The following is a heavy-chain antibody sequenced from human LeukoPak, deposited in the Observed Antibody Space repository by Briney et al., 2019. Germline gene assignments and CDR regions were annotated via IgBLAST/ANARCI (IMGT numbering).Heavy chain of an antibody. CDR2: ISGSGGST. V-gene: IGHV3-23*01. Sequence: GGSLRLSCAASGFTFSSYAMSWVRQAPGKGLEWVSAISGSGGSTYYADSVKGRFTISRDNSKNTLYLQMNSLRAEDTAVYYCAAGRGSGTDAFDIWGQGTMVTVSS. CDR1: GFTFSSYA. D-gene: IGHD3-10*01. J-gene: IGHJ3*02. CDR3: AAGRGSGTDAFDI.